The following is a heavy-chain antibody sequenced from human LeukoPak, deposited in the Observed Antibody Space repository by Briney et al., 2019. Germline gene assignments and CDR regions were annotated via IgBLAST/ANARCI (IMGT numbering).Heavy chain of an antibody. J-gene: IGHJ4*02. CDR2: IYPGDSDT. Sequence: GESLKISCKGSGYSFTSYWIGWVRQMPGKGLEWMGIIYPGDSDTRYSPSFQGQVTISADKSIGTAYLQWSSLKASDTAMYYCARRGDLRYFDSAYYFDYWGQGTLVTVSS. CDR3: ARRGDLRYFDSAYYFDY. V-gene: IGHV5-51*01. D-gene: IGHD3-9*01. CDR1: GYSFTSYW.